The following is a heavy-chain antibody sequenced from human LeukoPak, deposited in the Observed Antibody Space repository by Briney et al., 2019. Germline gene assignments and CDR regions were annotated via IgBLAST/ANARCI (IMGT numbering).Heavy chain of an antibody. CDR3: ASNMGREYDILTGLDAFDI. J-gene: IGHJ3*02. CDR1: GGTFSSYA. V-gene: IGHV1-69*13. D-gene: IGHD3-9*01. Sequence: GASVKVSCKASGGTFSSYAISWVRQAPGQGLGWMGGIIPIFGTANYAQKFQGRVTITADESTSTAYMELSSLRSEDTAVYYCASNMGREYDILTGLDAFDIWGQGTMVTVSS. CDR2: IIPIFGTA.